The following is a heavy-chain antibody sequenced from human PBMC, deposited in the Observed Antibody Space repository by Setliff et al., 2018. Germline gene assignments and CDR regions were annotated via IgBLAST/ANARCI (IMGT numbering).Heavy chain of an antibody. CDR1: GFTFSSYA. Sequence: GGSLRLSCAASGFTFSSYATTWVRQAPGKGLEWVSGISGSGGATYYAASVKGRFSISRDNSKNTLSLQMNSLRAEDTAIYYCAKYPSNSVYNYFDPWGQGTLVTVSS. CDR3: AKYPSNSVYNYFDP. CDR2: ISGSGGAT. D-gene: IGHD1-7*01. V-gene: IGHV3-23*01. J-gene: IGHJ5*02.